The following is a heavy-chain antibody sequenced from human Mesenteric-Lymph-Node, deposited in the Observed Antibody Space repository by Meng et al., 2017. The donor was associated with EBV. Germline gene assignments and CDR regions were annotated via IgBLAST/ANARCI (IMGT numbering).Heavy chain of an antibody. CDR2: YSSGNT. V-gene: IGHV4-30-4*01. Sequence: QVQLQESGPGLVKPPQTLPLTCAFSGGSISGSPYYWSWFRQSPGKGLEWIGYSSGNTYYNPSLKSRVSISLDTSKNQFFLKLTSVTAADTAVYYCARGNYNFGQNFDYWGQGTLVTVSS. CDR1: GGSISGSPYY. D-gene: IGHD1-1*01. J-gene: IGHJ4*02. CDR3: ARGNYNFGQNFDY.